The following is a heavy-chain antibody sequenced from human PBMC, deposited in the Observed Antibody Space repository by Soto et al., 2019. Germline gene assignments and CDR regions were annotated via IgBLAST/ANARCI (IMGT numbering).Heavy chain of an antibody. CDR2: INPNNDGT. V-gene: IGHV1-2*02. CDR1: GNTFTGYY. CDR3: ARDLGGSRDS. Sequence: QVHLVQSGAEVKKPGASVKVSCKASGNTFTGYYIHWVRQAPGQGLERMGWINPNNDGTTYGEKFQGRVTMTRDTSTSTAYMELSRLRSDDTAVYYCARDLGGSRDSWGQGTLVTVSS. D-gene: IGHD1-26*01. J-gene: IGHJ4*02.